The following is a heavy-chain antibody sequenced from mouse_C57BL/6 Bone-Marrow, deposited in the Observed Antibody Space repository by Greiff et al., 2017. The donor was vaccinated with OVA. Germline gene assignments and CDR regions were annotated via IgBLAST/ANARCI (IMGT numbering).Heavy chain of an antibody. CDR1: GFTFSSYA. V-gene: IGHV5-9-1*02. J-gene: IGHJ2*01. CDR3: TRGRMVTPNY. CDR2: ISRGGDYI. Sequence: EVKLLESGEGLVKPGGSLKLSCAASGFTFSSYAMSWVRQTPEQRLEWVAYISRGGDYIYYADTVKGRFTISRDNARNTLYLQMSSLKSEDASVDYCTRGRMVTPNYWGQGTTLTVSS. D-gene: IGHD2-3*01.